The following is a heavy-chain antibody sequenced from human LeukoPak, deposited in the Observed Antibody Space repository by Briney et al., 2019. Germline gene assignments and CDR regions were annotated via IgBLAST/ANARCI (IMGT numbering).Heavy chain of an antibody. J-gene: IGHJ4*02. CDR3: ARGYDSSGYPLDY. CDR2: IYHSGST. CDR1: GGSISSGGYS. V-gene: IGHV4-30-2*01. Sequence: KTSETLSLTCAVSGGSISSGGYSWSWIRQPPGKGLEWIGYIYHSGSTYYNPSLKSRVTISVDRSKNQFSLKLSSVTAADTAVYYCARGYDSSGYPLDYWGQGTLVTVSS. D-gene: IGHD3-22*01.